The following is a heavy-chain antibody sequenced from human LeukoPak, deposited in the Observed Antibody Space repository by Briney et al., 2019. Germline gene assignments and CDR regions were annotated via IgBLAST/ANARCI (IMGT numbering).Heavy chain of an antibody. Sequence: GGSLRLSCAASGFTFSSYWMHWVRQVPGKGLLWVSRINTDGRSTIHADSVKGRFTISRDNAKNTPYLQMNSLRAEDTAVYYCARDVGLITMIRGMDVWGQGTTVTVSS. CDR3: ARDVGLITMIRGMDV. V-gene: IGHV3-74*01. CDR1: GFTFSSYW. D-gene: IGHD3-22*01. CDR2: INTDGRST. J-gene: IGHJ6*02.